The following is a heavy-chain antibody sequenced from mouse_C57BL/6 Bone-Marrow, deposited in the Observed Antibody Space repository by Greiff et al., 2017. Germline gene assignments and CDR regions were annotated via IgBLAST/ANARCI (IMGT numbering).Heavy chain of an antibody. D-gene: IGHD2-2*01. CDR1: GYTFTDYY. CDR2: INPYNGGT. V-gene: IGHV1-19*01. CDR3: ARCGYYWYFDV. J-gene: IGHJ1*03. Sequence: EVQLQQSGPVLVKPGASVKMSCKASGYTFTDYYMNWVKQSHGKSLEWIGVINPYNGGTSYNQKFKGKATLTVDKSSSTAYMELNSLTSEDSAVYYCARCGYYWYFDVCGTGTTVTVSS.